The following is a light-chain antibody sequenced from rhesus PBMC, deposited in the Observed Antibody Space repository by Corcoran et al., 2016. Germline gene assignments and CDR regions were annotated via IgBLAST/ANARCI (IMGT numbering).Light chain of an antibody. CDR3: QHGYGTPYS. V-gene: IGKV1-25*01. CDR1: QGISKN. Sequence: DIQMTKSPSSLSASVGDRVTITCQASQGISKNLDWYQQKPGKVPKPLIYKASTLQSGVPSRFSGSGSGTDFTLTISSLQPEDFATYYCQHGYGTPYSFGQGTKVEIK. CDR2: KAS. J-gene: IGKJ2*01.